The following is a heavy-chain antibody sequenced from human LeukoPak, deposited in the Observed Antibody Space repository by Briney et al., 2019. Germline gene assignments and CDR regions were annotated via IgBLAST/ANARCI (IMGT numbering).Heavy chain of an antibody. CDR1: GFTFNNYL. CDR3: ARGWGTTYDY. CDR2: ISYDGGNK. D-gene: IGHD1-14*01. V-gene: IGHV3-30*03. J-gene: IGHJ4*02. Sequence: GGSLRLSCAASGFTFNNYLMHWVRQAPGKGLEWVAVISYDGGNKYYVDSVKGRFTISRDTSKNTLYLQMDSLRGEDTAVYYCARGWGTTYDYWGQGTLVTVSS.